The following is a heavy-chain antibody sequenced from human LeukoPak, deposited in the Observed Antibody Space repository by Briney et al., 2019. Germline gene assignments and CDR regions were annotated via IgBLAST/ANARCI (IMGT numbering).Heavy chain of an antibody. CDR1: GYSISSGYS. Sequence: PSETLSLTCAVSGYSISSGYSWDWIRQSPGKGLEWIGNIYSSGSTYYNPSLKSRVTISVDTSKNRFSLSLNSVTAADTAVYYCARRKTLFWYFDYWGQGTLVTVSS. D-gene: IGHD3-3*01. CDR3: ARRKTLFWYFDY. J-gene: IGHJ4*02. V-gene: IGHV4-38-2*01. CDR2: IYSSGST.